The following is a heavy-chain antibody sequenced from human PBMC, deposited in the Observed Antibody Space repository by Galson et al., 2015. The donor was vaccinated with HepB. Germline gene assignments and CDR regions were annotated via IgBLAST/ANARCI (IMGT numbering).Heavy chain of an antibody. CDR2: ISSGGESI. V-gene: IGHV3-48*01. Sequence: SLRLSCAASDFTFSSYSLNWVRQAPGKGLEWISYISSGGESIYYADSVKGRFTISRDNGKNSVFLQMNSLRADDTAVYYCARCPFTNYCGSGNYLDYWGQGTPVTVPS. J-gene: IGHJ4*02. CDR3: ARCPFTNYCGSGNYLDY. D-gene: IGHD3-10*01. CDR1: DFTFSSYS.